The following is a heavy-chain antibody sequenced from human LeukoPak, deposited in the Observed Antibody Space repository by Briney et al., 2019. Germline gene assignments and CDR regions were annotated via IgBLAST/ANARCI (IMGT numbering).Heavy chain of an antibody. CDR2: ISAYNGNT. D-gene: IGHD2-8*01. CDR1: GYTFTSYG. CDR3: ARDTLKMVYANYYFDY. J-gene: IGHJ4*02. V-gene: IGHV1-18*01. Sequence: GASVKVSCKASGYTFTSYGISWVRQAPGQGLEWMGWISAYNGNTNYAQKLQGRVTMTTDTSTSTAYMELRSLRSDDTAVYYCARDTLKMVYANYYFDYWGQGTLVTVSS.